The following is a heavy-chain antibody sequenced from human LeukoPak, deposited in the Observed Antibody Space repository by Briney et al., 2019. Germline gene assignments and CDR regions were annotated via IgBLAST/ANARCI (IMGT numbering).Heavy chain of an antibody. V-gene: IGHV3-21*01. J-gene: IGHJ6*03. Sequence: GGSLRLSCAASGFTFSSYAMNWVRQAPGKGLEWVSSISSGTSFIYYADSVKGRFTISRDNAKNSLYLQMNSLRAEDTAVYYCARGTTALMDVWGKGTTVTVSS. CDR2: ISSGTSFI. CDR3: ARGTTALMDV. D-gene: IGHD2-21*02. CDR1: GFTFSSYA.